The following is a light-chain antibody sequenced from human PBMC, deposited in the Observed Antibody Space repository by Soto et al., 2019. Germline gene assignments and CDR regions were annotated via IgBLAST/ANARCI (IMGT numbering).Light chain of an antibody. CDR3: QQYNSYWK. CDR2: DAS. J-gene: IGKJ1*01. Sequence: DIQMTQSPSTLSASVGDRVTITCRASQSISSWLAWYQQKPGKAPKLLIYDASSLESGVPSRFSGSGSGTEFTLTISSLQPDDFANYYCQQYNSYWKFGQGTKVDIK. V-gene: IGKV1-5*01. CDR1: QSISSW.